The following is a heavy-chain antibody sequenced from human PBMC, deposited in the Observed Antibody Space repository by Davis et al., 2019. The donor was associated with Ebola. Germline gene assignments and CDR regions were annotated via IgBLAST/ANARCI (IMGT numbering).Heavy chain of an antibody. J-gene: IGHJ6*04. Sequence: SETLSLTCTVSGGSISRYYWSWIRQPPGKGLEWIEEIYYSGSTNYNPSLKRRVTISVDTSKNHFSLKRSSVTAADTAVYYCARVGATYADYYYGMDVWGKGTTVTVSS. CDR3: ARVGATYADYYYGMDV. CDR1: GGSISRYY. V-gene: IGHV4-59*12. D-gene: IGHD1-26*01. CDR2: IYYSGST.